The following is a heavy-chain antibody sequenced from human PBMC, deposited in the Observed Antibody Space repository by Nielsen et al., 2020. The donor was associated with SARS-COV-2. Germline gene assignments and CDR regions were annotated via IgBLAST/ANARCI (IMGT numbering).Heavy chain of an antibody. Sequence: GESLKISCVASGFTVSSNYMSWVRQAPGKGLEWVSVIYSGGSTYYADSVKGRFTISRDNSKNTLYLQMNSLRAEDTAVYYCARDFGLLWFGELSYWGQGTLVTVSS. J-gene: IGHJ4*02. CDR3: ARDFGLLWFGELSY. CDR1: GFTVSSNY. V-gene: IGHV3-53*05. D-gene: IGHD3-10*01. CDR2: IYSGGST.